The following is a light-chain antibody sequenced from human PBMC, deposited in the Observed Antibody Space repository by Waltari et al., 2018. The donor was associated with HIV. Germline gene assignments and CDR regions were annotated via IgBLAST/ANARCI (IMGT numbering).Light chain of an antibody. V-gene: IGLV3-25*03. CDR1: VFPKQY. CDR2: KDS. Sequence: SYELTQPPSVSVSPGQPARIPCSGDVFPKQYASWYQQKPGQAPVVVISKDSERPSGIPERFSGSSSGTTVTLTISGVQAEDEADYYCQSADSSGTYAVFGGGTQLTVL. J-gene: IGLJ7*01. CDR3: QSADSSGTYAV.